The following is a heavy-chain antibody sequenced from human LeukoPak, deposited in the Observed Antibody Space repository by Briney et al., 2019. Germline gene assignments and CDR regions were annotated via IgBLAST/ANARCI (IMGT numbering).Heavy chain of an antibody. CDR1: GFTFGDYA. D-gene: IGHD1-1*01. V-gene: IGHV3-23*01. CDR3: AKGHSAHGTGFDY. Sequence: GGSLRLSCAASGFTFGDYAMSWVRQAPGKGLEWVSAISNSGDTTYYADSVKGRFTISRDNLKNTLYVQMNSLRVEDTAVYYCAKGHSAHGTGFDYWGQGTLVIVSS. CDR2: ISNSGDTT. J-gene: IGHJ4*02.